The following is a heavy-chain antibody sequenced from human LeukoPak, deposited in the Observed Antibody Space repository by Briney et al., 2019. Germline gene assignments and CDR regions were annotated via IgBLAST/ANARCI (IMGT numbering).Heavy chain of an antibody. CDR2: ISSSGSTI. CDR1: GFTFSDYY. Sequence: GGSLRLSCAASGFTFSDYYMSWIRQAPGKGLEWVSYISSSGSTIYYADSVKGRFTISRDNAKNSLYLQMNSLRAEDTAVYYCARDKGRFLEWLLLDYWGQGTLVTVSS. D-gene: IGHD3-3*01. CDR3: ARDKGRFLEWLLLDY. V-gene: IGHV3-11*04. J-gene: IGHJ4*02.